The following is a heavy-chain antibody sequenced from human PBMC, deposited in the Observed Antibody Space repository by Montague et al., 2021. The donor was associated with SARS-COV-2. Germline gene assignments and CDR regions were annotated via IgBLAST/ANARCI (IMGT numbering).Heavy chain of an antibody. D-gene: IGHD5-12*01. J-gene: IGHJ4*02. CDR1: NYNFINYG. CDR3: ARDYAYSGYEDFDF. CDR2: ISPKNGET. V-gene: IGHV1-18*01. Sequence: SVKVSCKASNYNFINYGITWVRQAPGQGPQWMGWISPKNGETKYAQKFQGRVTMTTDTSTSTAYMELRSLRSDDTAVYYCARDYAYSGYEDFDFWGQGTLVTVSS.